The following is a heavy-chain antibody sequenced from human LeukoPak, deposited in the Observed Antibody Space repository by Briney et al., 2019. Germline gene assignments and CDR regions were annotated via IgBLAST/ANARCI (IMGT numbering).Heavy chain of an antibody. CDR1: GFTFSSYG. Sequence: GGSLRLSCAASGFTFSSYGMHWVRQAPGKGLEWVAVISYDGSNKYYADSVKGRFTISRDNSKNTLYVQMNSLRAEDTAVYYCAKVKGTMVRGVADYWGQGTLVTVSS. J-gene: IGHJ4*02. CDR3: AKVKGTMVRGVADY. D-gene: IGHD3-10*01. CDR2: ISYDGSNK. V-gene: IGHV3-30*18.